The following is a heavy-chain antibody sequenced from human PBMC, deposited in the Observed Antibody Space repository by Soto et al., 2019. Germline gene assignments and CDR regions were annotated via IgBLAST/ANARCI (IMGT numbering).Heavy chain of an antibody. D-gene: IGHD1-20*01. J-gene: IGHJ6*02. CDR3: ARRHTHANWNPHLEGMDV. CDR2: IYYSGST. Sequence: QLQLQESGPGLVKPSETLSLTCTVSGGSISSSSYYWGWIRQPPGKGLEWIGSIYYSGSTYYNPSLKSRVTISVDTSKNQFSLKLSSVTAADTAVYYCARRHTHANWNPHLEGMDVWGQGTTVTVSS. CDR1: GGSISSSSYY. V-gene: IGHV4-39*01.